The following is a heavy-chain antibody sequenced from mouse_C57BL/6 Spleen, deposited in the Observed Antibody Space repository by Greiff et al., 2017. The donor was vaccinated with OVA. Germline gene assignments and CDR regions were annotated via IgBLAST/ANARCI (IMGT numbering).Heavy chain of an antibody. CDR1: GFTFSNYW. V-gene: IGHV6-3*01. J-gene: IGHJ4*01. CDR3: TGEGSTYYYAMDY. D-gene: IGHD1-1*01. Sequence: EVQGVESGGGLVQPGGSMKLSCVASGFTFSNYWMNWVRQSPEKGLEWVAQIRLKSDNYATHYAESVKGRFTISRDDSKSSVYLQMNNLRAEDTGIYYCTGEGSTYYYAMDYWGQGTSVTVSS. CDR2: IRLKSDNYAT.